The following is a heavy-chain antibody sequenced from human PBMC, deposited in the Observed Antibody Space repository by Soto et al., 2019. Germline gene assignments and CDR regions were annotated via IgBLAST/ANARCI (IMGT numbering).Heavy chain of an antibody. CDR1: GYSFTSYW. V-gene: IGHV5-10-1*01. J-gene: IGHJ4*02. D-gene: IGHD3-10*01. CDR3: AYGSGSYLPFDS. CDR2: IDPSDSYT. Sequence: PGASLKISCKGSGYSFTSYWISWVRQMPGKGLEWMGRIDPSDSYTNYSPSFQGHVTISADKSISTAYLQWSSLKASDTAMYYWAYGSGSYLPFDSWGQGTLVTAPQ.